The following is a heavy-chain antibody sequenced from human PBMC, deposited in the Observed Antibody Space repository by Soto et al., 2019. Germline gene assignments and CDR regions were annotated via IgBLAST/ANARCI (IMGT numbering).Heavy chain of an antibody. Sequence: GGSLRLSCAASGFTFSSYWMSWVRQAPGKGLEWVANIKQDGSEKYYVDSVKGRFATSRDNAKNSLYLQMNSLRAEDTAVYYCARERRGPYSNYYFDYWGQGTLVTVSS. CDR1: GFTFSSYW. CDR3: ARERRGPYSNYYFDY. D-gene: IGHD4-4*01. V-gene: IGHV3-7*01. CDR2: IKQDGSEK. J-gene: IGHJ4*02.